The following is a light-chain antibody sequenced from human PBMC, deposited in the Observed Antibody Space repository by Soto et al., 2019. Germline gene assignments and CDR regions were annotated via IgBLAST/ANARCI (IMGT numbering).Light chain of an antibody. CDR3: QQYDSYSKT. CDR2: AAS. Sequence: DIQMTQSPSSLSASVGDRVTITCRESQSISSYLNWYQQKPGKAPKLLIYAASSLQSGVPSRFSGSGSGTDFTLTISSLQPEDFATYFCQQYDSYSKTFGQGTQLEIK. CDR1: QSISSY. V-gene: IGKV1-39*01. J-gene: IGKJ2*01.